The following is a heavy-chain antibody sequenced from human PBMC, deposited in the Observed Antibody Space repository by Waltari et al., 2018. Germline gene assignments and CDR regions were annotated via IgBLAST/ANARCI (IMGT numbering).Heavy chain of an antibody. CDR3: ARDRDMVQGVNSEYNWFDP. Sequence: QVQLVQSGAEVKKPGSSVKVSCKASGGTFSSYAISWVRQAPGQGLEWMGGIIPIRGIANYAQKFQGRVTITADESTSTAYMELSSLRSEDTAVYYWARDRDMVQGVNSEYNWFDPWGQGTLVTVSS. CDR2: IIPIRGIA. CDR1: GGTFSSYA. D-gene: IGHD3-10*01. V-gene: IGHV1-69*04. J-gene: IGHJ5*02.